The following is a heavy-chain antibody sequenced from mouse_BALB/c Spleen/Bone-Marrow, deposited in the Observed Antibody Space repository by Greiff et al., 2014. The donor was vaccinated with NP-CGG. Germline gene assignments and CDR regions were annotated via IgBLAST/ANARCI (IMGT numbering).Heavy chain of an antibody. D-gene: IGHD1-1*01. J-gene: IGHJ3*01. V-gene: IGHV14-3*02. CDR3: ATYYYGSSWGFAY. CDR2: IDPANGNT. CDR1: GFNIKDTY. Sequence: DVKLVESGAELVKPGASVKLSCTASGFNIKDTYMHWVKQRPEQGLEWIGRIDPANGNTKYGPKFQGKATITADTSSNTAYLQLSSLTSEDTAVYYCATYYYGSSWGFAYWGQGTLVTVSA.